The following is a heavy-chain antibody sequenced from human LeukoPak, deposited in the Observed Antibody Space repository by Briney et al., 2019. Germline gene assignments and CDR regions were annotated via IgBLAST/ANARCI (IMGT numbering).Heavy chain of an antibody. CDR3: ARAPGIVVVPAAIRLVGMDV. J-gene: IGHJ6*02. CDR2: IYYSGST. CDR1: GGSISSGGYY. V-gene: IGHV4-31*03. Sequence: SETLSLTCTVSGGSISSGGYYWSWIRQHPGKGLEWIGYIYYSGSTYYNPSLKSRVTISVDTSKNQFSLKLSSVTAADTAVYYCARAPGIVVVPAAIRLVGMDVWGQGTTVIVSS. D-gene: IGHD2-2*02.